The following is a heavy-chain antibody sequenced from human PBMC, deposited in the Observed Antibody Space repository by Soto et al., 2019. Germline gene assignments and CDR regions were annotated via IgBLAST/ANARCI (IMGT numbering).Heavy chain of an antibody. Sequence: PGGSLRLSCASSVCTFSSYAMSCVRHAPGKWLEWVSAISGSGGSTYYADSVKGRFTISRDNSKNTLFLQMNSLRAEDTAVLYCARGLGFCSSTGSSIWSQYWGQGTL. CDR2: ISGSGGST. D-gene: IGHD2-2*01. V-gene: IGHV3-23*01. CDR1: VCTFSSYA. J-gene: IGHJ4*02. CDR3: ARGLGFCSSTGSSIWSQY.